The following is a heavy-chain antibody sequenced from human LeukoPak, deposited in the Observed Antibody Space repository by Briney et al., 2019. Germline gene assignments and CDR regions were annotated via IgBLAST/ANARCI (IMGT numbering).Heavy chain of an antibody. CDR1: GGSISSSSYY. J-gene: IGHJ4*02. CDR3: ARLPRATIGATNYFDF. Sequence: SETLSLTCTVSGGSISSSSYYWGWIRQPPGKGLEWIGTIFYSGTTYYNPSLKSRVTISVDTSKNQFSLNLSSVTAADTALHYCARLPRATIGATNYFDFWGQGTLVTVPS. D-gene: IGHD5-24*01. CDR2: IFYSGTT. V-gene: IGHV4-39*01.